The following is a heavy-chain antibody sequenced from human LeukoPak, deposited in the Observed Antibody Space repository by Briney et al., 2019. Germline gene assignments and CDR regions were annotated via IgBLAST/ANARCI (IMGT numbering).Heavy chain of an antibody. J-gene: IGHJ4*02. CDR2: ISHSGST. CDR1: GGSFGGYY. D-gene: IGHD6-6*01. Sequence: SETLSLTCAVYGGSFGGYYWSWIRQPPGKGLEWIGEISHSGSTNYNPSLKSRVTISVDTSKNQFSLKLSSVTAADTAVYYCARCSRIAARPLWLDYWGQGTLVTVSS. V-gene: IGHV4-34*01. CDR3: ARCSRIAARPLWLDY.